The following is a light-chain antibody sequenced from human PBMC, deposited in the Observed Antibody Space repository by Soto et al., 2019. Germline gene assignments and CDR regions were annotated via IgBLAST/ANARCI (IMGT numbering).Light chain of an antibody. Sequence: IGMTQSPATLSVPPGDTATLSCRASQSVSSNVAWYQRRPGQAPRLLIYGASTRATGIPARFSGSGSGTHFTLTISSLQSEDFALYYCQQYNNLPPWTFGQGTKVEIK. CDR3: QQYNNLPPWT. V-gene: IGKV3-15*01. CDR1: QSVSSN. J-gene: IGKJ1*01. CDR2: GAS.